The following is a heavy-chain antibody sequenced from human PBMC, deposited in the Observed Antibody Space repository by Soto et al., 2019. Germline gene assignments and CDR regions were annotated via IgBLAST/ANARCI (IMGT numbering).Heavy chain of an antibody. V-gene: IGHV1-3*01. CDR2: INAGNGNT. Sequence: GASVKVSCKASGYTFTSYSMHWVRQAPGQRLEWMGWINAGNGNTKYSQKFQGRVTITRDTSASTAYMELSSLRSEDTAVYYCARGPDTAMVTNWFDPWGQGTLVTVSS. CDR1: GYTFTSYS. D-gene: IGHD5-18*01. CDR3: ARGPDTAMVTNWFDP. J-gene: IGHJ5*02.